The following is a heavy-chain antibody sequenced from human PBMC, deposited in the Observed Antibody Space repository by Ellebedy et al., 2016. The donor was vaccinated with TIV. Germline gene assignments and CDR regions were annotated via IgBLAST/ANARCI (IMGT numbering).Heavy chain of an antibody. CDR1: GFIFDEYY. Sequence: ESLKISCTASGFIFDEYYMTWIRQPPGKGLEWIGSIYYIVNTNYNPSLESRVTISVDTSKNQFSLKLSSVTAADTAVYYCARAGRKSMVTYHMDVWGKGTTVTVSS. J-gene: IGHJ6*03. D-gene: IGHD3-10*01. CDR3: ARAGRKSMVTYHMDV. V-gene: IGHV4-59*12. CDR2: IYYIVNT.